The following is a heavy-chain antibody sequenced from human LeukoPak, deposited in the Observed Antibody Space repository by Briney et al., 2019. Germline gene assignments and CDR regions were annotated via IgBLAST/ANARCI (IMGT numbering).Heavy chain of an antibody. CDR3: ARIRGYYKEHVDY. J-gene: IGHJ4*02. V-gene: IGHV1-2*02. CDR2: INPNSGGT. CDR1: GYTFTGYY. Sequence: ASVKVSCKASGYTFTGYYMHWVRQAPGQGLEWMGWINPNSGGTNYAQKFQGRVTMTRDTSISTAYMELSRLRSDDTAVYYCARIRGYYKEHVDYWGQGTLVTVSS. D-gene: IGHD1-26*01.